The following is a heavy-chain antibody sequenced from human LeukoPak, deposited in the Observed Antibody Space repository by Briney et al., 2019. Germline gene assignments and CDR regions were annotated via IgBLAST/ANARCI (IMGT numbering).Heavy chain of an antibody. V-gene: IGHV4-38-2*01. D-gene: IGHD4-23*01. CDR3: SSGGRLSLRWGEFDY. CDR1: GYSISSGYY. CDR2: IYHSGST. J-gene: IGHJ4*02. Sequence: PSETLSLTCAVSGYSISSGYYWGWIRQPPGKGLQWIGSIYHSGSTYYNPSLKSRVTIEVDTSKNQFSLKLSSVTAADTAVYYCSSGGRLSLRWGEFDYWGQGTLVTVSS.